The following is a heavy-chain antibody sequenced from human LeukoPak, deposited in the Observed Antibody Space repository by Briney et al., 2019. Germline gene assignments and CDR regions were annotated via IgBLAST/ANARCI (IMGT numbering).Heavy chain of an antibody. V-gene: IGHV4-34*01. CDR3: ARGEDGDYYFQH. CDR2: INHSGSS. Sequence: SETLSLTYTVSGGSISSHYWSWIRQPPGKGLEWIGEINHSGSSNYNPSLKSRVTISVDTSKNQFSLKLSSVTAADTAVYYCARGEDGDYYFQHWGQGTLVTVSS. J-gene: IGHJ1*01. D-gene: IGHD4-17*01. CDR1: GGSISSHY.